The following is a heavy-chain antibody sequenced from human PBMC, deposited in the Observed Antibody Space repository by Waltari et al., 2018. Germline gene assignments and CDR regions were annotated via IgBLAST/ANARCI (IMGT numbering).Heavy chain of an antibody. J-gene: IGHJ4*02. Sequence: EVQLVESGGGLVQPGGSLRLSCAASGFTFSSYAMSWVRQAPGKGLEWVSAISGSGGSTYYADAVKGRFTISRDNSKNTLYLQMSSLRSEDTAVYYCATGGAAPRTVDYWGQGTLVTVSS. CDR1: GFTFSSYA. CDR2: ISGSGGST. CDR3: ATGGAAPRTVDY. V-gene: IGHV3-23*04. D-gene: IGHD6-6*01.